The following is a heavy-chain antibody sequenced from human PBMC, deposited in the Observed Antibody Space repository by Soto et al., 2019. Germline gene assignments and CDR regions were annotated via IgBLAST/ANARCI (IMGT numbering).Heavy chain of an antibody. V-gene: IGHV1-46*01. D-gene: IGHD2-8*01. CDR2: INPCGGST. J-gene: IGHJ4*02. CDR3: ARPPFPGCINGVCYPCDH. CDR1: GYTFTHYY. Sequence: QVQLVQSGAEVKKPGASVKVSCKASGYTFTHYYIHWVRQAPGQGLEWMGMINPCGGSTDYAQKFQGRVTMTTDTSTTTVYMDLSSLRSDDTAVYYCARPPFPGCINGVCYPCDHWGQGTLVTVSS.